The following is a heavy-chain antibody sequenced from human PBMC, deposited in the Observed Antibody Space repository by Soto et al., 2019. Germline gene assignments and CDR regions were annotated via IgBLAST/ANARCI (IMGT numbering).Heavy chain of an antibody. Sequence: SVKVSCKASGGTFSSYAISWVRQAPGQGLEWMGGIIPIFGTANYAQKFQGRVTITADESTSTAYMELSSLRSEDTAVYYCARTTPLNCSSTSCYTRYYYYGMDVWGQGTTVTVSS. D-gene: IGHD2-2*02. CDR3: ARTTPLNCSSTSCYTRYYYYGMDV. V-gene: IGHV1-69*13. J-gene: IGHJ6*02. CDR2: IIPIFGTA. CDR1: GGTFSSYA.